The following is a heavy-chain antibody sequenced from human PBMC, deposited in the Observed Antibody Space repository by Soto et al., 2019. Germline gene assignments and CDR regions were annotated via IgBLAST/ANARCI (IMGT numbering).Heavy chain of an antibody. Sequence: SVKVSCKASGGTFSSYAISWVRQAPGQGLEWMGGIIPIFGTANYAQKFQGRVTITADESTSTAYMELSSLRSEDTAVYYCASRKTRLADYYYYGMDVWGQGTTVTVSS. CDR2: IIPIFGTA. CDR1: GGTFSSYA. J-gene: IGHJ6*02. CDR3: ASRKTRLADYYYYGMDV. D-gene: IGHD6-19*01. V-gene: IGHV1-69*13.